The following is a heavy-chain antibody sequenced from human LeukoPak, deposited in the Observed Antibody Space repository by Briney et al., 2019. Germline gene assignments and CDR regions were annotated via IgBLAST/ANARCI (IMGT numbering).Heavy chain of an antibody. D-gene: IGHD6-13*01. J-gene: IGHJ3*02. CDR1: GYTFTSYG. V-gene: IGHV1-18*01. CDR3: ARDLFSSLTHDAFDI. CDR2: ISAYNGNT. Sequence: GASVKVSSKASGYTFTSYGISWVRQAPGQGLVWMGWISAYNGNTNYAQKLQGRVTMTTDTSTSTAYMELRSLRSDDTAVYYCARDLFSSLTHDAFDIWGQGTMVTVSS.